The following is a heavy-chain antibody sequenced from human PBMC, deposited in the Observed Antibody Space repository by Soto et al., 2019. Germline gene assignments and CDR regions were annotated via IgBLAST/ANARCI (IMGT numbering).Heavy chain of an antibody. CDR1: GYTFTSYY. CDR2: INPSGGST. V-gene: IGHV1-46*03. CDR3: ARAVGASFGVVIRVPYAFDI. J-gene: IGHJ3*02. Sequence: ASVKVSCKASGYTFTSYYMHWVRQAPGQGLEWMGIINPSGGSTSYAQKFQGRVTMTRDTSTSTVYMELSSLRSEDTAVYYCARAVGASFGVVIRVPYAFDIWGQGTMVTVSS. D-gene: IGHD3-3*01.